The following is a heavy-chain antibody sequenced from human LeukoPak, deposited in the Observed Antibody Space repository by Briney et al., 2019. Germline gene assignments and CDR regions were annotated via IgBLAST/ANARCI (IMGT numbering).Heavy chain of an antibody. CDR3: ASEVKVVVAATGAFDI. Sequence: GGSLRLSCAASGFTFRSYAMHWVRQAPGKGLEWVAVISYDGSNKYYADSVKGRFTISRDNSKNTLYLQMNSLRAEDTAVYYCASEVKVVVAATGAFDIWGQGTMVTVSS. CDR2: ISYDGSNK. D-gene: IGHD2-15*01. V-gene: IGHV3-30-3*01. CDR1: GFTFRSYA. J-gene: IGHJ3*02.